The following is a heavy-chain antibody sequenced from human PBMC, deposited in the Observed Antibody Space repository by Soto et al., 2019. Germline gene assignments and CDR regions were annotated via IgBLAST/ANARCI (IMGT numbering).Heavy chain of an antibody. CDR1: SGSISSYY. CDR2: VYYSGT. Sequence: SETLSLTCSVSSGSISSYYWSWIRQSPGKGLEWIGYVYYSGTKYNPSLKSRVAISVDTSKNQFSLKLSSVTAADTAVYYCARKLGYCTGANCPFDSWGQGTLVTVSS. V-gene: IGHV4-59*08. D-gene: IGHD2-8*02. J-gene: IGHJ4*02. CDR3: ARKLGYCTGANCPFDS.